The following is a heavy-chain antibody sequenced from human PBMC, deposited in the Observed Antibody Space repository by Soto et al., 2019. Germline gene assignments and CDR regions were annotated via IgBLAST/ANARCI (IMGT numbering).Heavy chain of an antibody. CDR3: ARDNLRGSYGDSLFDY. V-gene: IGHV3-48*03. D-gene: IGHD4-17*01. CDR1: GFTFSSYE. J-gene: IGHJ4*02. CDR2: ISSSGSTI. Sequence: PGGSLRLSCAASGFTFSSYEMNWVRQAPGKGLEWVSYISSSGSTIYYADSVKGRFTISRDNAKNSLYLQMNSLRAEDTAVYYCARDNLRGSYGDSLFDYWRQRTLVPVPS.